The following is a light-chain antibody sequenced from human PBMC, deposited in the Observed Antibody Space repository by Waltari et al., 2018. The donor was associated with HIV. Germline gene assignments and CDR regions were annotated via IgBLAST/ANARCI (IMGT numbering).Light chain of an antibody. V-gene: IGLV2-8*01. J-gene: IGLJ2*01. CDR1: TSHFVGFNP. CDR3: SSYAGSNSLV. CDR2: EVN. Sequence: QSALTQPPSASGSPGQSVPISSTGPTSHFVGFNPSSWYQQHPGKAPKLMILEVNKRPSGVPDRFSGSKSGNTASLTVSGLQAEDESVYYCSSYAGSNSLVFGGGTKLTVL.